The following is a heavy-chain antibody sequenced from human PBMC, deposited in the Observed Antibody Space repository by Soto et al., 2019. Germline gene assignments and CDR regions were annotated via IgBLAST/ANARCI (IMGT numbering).Heavy chain of an antibody. Sequence: GASVKVSCKVSGYTLTELSMHWVRQAPGKGLEWMGGFDPEDGETIYAQKFQGRVTMTEDTSTDTAYMELSSLRSEDTAVYYCATAHSSGWYNWFDPWGQGTLVTVSS. CDR3: ATAHSSGWYNWFDP. J-gene: IGHJ5*02. V-gene: IGHV1-24*01. D-gene: IGHD6-19*01. CDR2: FDPEDGET. CDR1: GYTLTELS.